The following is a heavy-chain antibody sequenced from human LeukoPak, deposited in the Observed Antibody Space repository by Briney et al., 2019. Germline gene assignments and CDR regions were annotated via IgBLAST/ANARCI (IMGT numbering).Heavy chain of an antibody. CDR3: ARDYYDSGGYYNLDAFDI. V-gene: IGHV3-33*01. CDR1: GFTFSNYV. J-gene: IGHJ3*02. Sequence: PGGSLRLSCAASGFTFSNYVMDWVRQAPGKGLEWVAVIWNDGSNQYYADSVKGRFTASRDNAKNSLYLQMNSLRAEDTAVYYCARDYYDSGGYYNLDAFDIWGQGTMVTVSS. CDR2: IWNDGSNQ. D-gene: IGHD3-22*01.